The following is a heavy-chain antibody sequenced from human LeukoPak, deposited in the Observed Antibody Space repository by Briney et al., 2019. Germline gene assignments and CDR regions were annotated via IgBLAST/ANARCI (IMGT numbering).Heavy chain of an antibody. V-gene: IGHV3-9*01. J-gene: IGHJ4*02. D-gene: IGHD2/OR15-2a*01. Sequence: GGSLRLSCAASGFIFDNYAMHWVRQAPGKGLEWVSHISWNSGSIGYADSVKGRFTISKDNAKNTVYLQMNSLRAEDTAVYYCVSFYETYWGRGTLVTVSS. CDR2: ISWNSGSI. CDR1: GFIFDNYA. CDR3: VSFYETY.